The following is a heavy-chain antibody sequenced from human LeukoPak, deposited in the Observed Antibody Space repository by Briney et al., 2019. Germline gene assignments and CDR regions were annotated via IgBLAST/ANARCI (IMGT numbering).Heavy chain of an antibody. CDR3: ARGAYYYED. D-gene: IGHD3-22*01. V-gene: IGHV3-48*01. CDR2: ISSSSSTI. Sequence: GGSLRLSCAASGFTFSSHSMNWVRQAPGKGLEWVSYISSSSSTIYYADSVKGRFTIPRDNAKNSLYLQMNSLRAEDTAVYYCARGAYYYEDWGQGTLVTVSS. CDR1: GFTFSSHS. J-gene: IGHJ4*02.